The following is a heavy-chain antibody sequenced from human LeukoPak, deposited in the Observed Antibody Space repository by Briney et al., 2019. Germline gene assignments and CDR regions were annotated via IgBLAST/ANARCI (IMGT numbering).Heavy chain of an antibody. CDR1: GGSISSSSYY. D-gene: IGHD5-12*01. CDR2: IYYSGST. CDR3: ARHGRYSGYDTLYGMDV. V-gene: IGHV4-61*05. J-gene: IGHJ6*02. Sequence: SETLSLTCTVSGGSISSSSYYWGWIRQPPGKGLERIGYIYYSGSTNYNPSLKSRVTISVDTSKNQFSLKLSSVTAADTAVYYCARHGRYSGYDTLYGMDVWGQGTTVTVSS.